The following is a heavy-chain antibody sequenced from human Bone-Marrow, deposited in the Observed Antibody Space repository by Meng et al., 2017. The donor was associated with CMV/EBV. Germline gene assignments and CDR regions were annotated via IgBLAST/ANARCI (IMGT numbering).Heavy chain of an antibody. J-gene: IGHJ4*02. Sequence: QITSQEYGPTLMRPTPTPPLTCTVSAFSLSTTGVGVAWIRKPPGKALEWLALNYWDDDKRYSPSLKNRLTITKDTSKNQVILTMTNMDPVDTGTYYCAHRITYYRGAFDFWGQGTLVTVSS. CDR3: AHRITYYRGAFDF. CDR1: AFSLSTTGVG. V-gene: IGHV2-5*02. D-gene: IGHD1-26*01. CDR2: NYWDDDK.